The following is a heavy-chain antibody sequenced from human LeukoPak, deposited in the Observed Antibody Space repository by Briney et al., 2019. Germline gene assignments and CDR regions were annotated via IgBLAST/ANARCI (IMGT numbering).Heavy chain of an antibody. CDR3: ARSYCSSTSCQSYWYFDL. J-gene: IGHJ2*01. CDR2: IYTSGST. CDR1: GGSISSYY. V-gene: IGHV4-4*07. D-gene: IGHD2-2*01. Sequence: PSETLSLTCTVSGGSISSYYWSWIRQPAGKGLEWIGRIYTSGSTNYNPSLKSRVTISVDTSKNQFSLKLSSVTAADTAVYYCARSYCSSTSCQSYWYFDLWGRGTLVTVSS.